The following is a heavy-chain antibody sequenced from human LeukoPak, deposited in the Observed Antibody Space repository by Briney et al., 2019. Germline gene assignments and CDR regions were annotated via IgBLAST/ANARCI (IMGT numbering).Heavy chain of an antibody. CDR2: VYNSAST. CDR1: GGSISSFY. CDR3: AYTNFGIAVAGGY. V-gene: IGHV4-4*09. Sequence: SETLSLTCTVSGGSISSFYWSWIRQPPGKGLEVIGNVYNSASTNYNSSLKSRVSISVDTSKNQVSLKVSSVTAADTAVYYCAYTNFGIAVAGGYWGQGTLVTVSS. D-gene: IGHD6-19*01. J-gene: IGHJ4*02.